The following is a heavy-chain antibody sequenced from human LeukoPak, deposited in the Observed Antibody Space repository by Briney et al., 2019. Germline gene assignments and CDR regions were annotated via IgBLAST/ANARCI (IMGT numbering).Heavy chain of an antibody. Sequence: GGSLRLSCAASGFTFSSYSMNWVRQAPGKGLEWVSSISSSSSYIYYADSVKGRFTISRDNAKNSLYLQMNSLRAEDTAVYYCARSSIEGADIDYWGQGTLVTVSS. J-gene: IGHJ4*02. V-gene: IGHV3-21*01. CDR3: ARSSIEGADIDY. CDR1: GFTFSSYS. CDR2: ISSSSSYI. D-gene: IGHD1-26*01.